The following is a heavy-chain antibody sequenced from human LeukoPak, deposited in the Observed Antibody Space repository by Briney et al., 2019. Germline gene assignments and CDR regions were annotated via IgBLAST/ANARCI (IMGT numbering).Heavy chain of an antibody. CDR2: ISGSGATA. D-gene: IGHD3-16*01. V-gene: IGHV3-23*01. J-gene: IGHJ6*02. CDR3: AKGLWGAYYYGMDV. CDR1: GFTFSNYA. Sequence: GGSLRLSCAASGFTFSNYAMSWVRQAPGKGLEWVSVISGSGATAYYADSVKGRFTISRDNSKNTLYLQVDSLRAEDTAVYYCAKGLWGAYYYGMDVWGQGTTVTVSS.